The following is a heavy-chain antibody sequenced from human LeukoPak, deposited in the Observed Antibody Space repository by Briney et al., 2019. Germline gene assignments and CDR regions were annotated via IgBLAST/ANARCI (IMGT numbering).Heavy chain of an antibody. Sequence: PSETLSLTCAVYGGSFSGYYGSWIRQPPGKGLEWIGEINHSGSTNYNPSLKSRVTISVDTSKNQFSLKLSSVTAADTAVYYCARGTLAYDFWSGYYCAFDHWGQGTLVTVSS. CDR3: ARGTLAYDFWSGYYCAFDH. CDR2: INHSGST. V-gene: IGHV4-34*01. CDR1: GGSFSGYY. D-gene: IGHD3-3*01. J-gene: IGHJ4*02.